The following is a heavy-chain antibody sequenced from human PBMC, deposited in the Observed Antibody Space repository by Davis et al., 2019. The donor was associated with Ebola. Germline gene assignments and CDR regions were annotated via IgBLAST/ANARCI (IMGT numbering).Heavy chain of an antibody. CDR1: GFTFSSYS. Sequence: PGGSLRLSCAASGFTFSSYSMNWVRQAPGTGLEWVSSISSSSSYIYYAVSVKGRFTISRDNAKNSLYLQMNSLRAEDTAVYYCARGGGIVVVPAAIHYYYGMDVWGQGTTVTVSS. CDR2: ISSSSSYI. J-gene: IGHJ6*02. CDR3: ARGGGIVVVPAAIHYYYGMDV. V-gene: IGHV3-21*01. D-gene: IGHD2-2*01.